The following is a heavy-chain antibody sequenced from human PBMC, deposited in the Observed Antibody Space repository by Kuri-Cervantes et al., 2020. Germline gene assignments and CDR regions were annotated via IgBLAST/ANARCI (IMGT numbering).Heavy chain of an antibody. D-gene: IGHD2-15*01. CDR3: ARAGVPERGIVEPRGS. Sequence: GESLKISCAASGFTFSSYGMQWVRQAPGKGLEWVAVISSGGRIQHYADSVKGRFTISRDNSQNTLYLQMNSLRAEDTAVYYCARAGVPERGIVEPRGSWGQGTLVTVSS. CDR1: GFTFSSYG. V-gene: IGHV3-30*03. J-gene: IGHJ5*02. CDR2: ISSGGRIQ.